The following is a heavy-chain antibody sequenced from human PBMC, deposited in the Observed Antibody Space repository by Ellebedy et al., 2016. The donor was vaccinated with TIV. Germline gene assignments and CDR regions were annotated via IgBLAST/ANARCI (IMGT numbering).Heavy chain of an antibody. V-gene: IGHV3-33*01. Sequence: GESLKISCAASTFTFSDYAMHWVRQAPGKGLEWVAVIWYDGSHIYYANSVRGRFTISRDNSKNTLYLQMSNLRAEDTAVYYCASGGYSTSQYAVGGDYWGQGSLVTVSS. CDR2: IWYDGSHI. D-gene: IGHD6-13*01. CDR3: ASGGYSTSQYAVGGDY. J-gene: IGHJ4*02. CDR1: TFTFSDYA.